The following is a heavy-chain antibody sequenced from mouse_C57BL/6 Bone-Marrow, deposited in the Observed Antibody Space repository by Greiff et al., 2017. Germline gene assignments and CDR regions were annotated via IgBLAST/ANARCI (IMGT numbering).Heavy chain of an antibody. CDR2: INPNNGGT. CDR1: GYTFTDYN. D-gene: IGHD1-1*01. CDR3: ERREIYYYDCSLWFAY. V-gene: IGHV1-18*01. Sequence: VQLQQSGPELVKPGASVKISCKASGYTFTDYNMDWVKQSHGKSLEWIGDINPNNGGTIYNQKFKGKATLTADKSSSTAYMELRSLTSEDAAVYYCERREIYYYDCSLWFAYWGQGTLVTVSA. J-gene: IGHJ3*01.